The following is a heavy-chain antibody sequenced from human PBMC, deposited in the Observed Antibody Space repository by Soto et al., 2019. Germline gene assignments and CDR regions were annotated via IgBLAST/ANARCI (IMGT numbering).Heavy chain of an antibody. V-gene: IGHV2-5*02. CDR3: ANRMAVAGIDTFDF. CDR2: IYWDDDK. D-gene: IGHD6-19*01. Sequence: QITLKESGPTLVKPTQTLTLTCTFSGFSLSTHAVGVGWIRQPPGKALEWLALIYWDDDKRYSPSLKTRLTITNDASKHQVVLTMTNVDPVDTATSYCANRMAVAGIDTFDFWGQGKMVTVSS. J-gene: IGHJ3*01. CDR1: GFSLSTHAVG.